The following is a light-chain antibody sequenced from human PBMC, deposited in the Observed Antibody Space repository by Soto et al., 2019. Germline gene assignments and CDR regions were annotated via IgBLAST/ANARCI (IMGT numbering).Light chain of an antibody. J-gene: IGLJ1*01. CDR2: DVS. Sequence: QSALSQPASVSGSPGQSITISCTGTSSDVGGYNYVSWYQHHPGGAPKLMIYDVSSRPSGVSDRFSGSKSGNTASLTIFGLQAEDEADYYCSSYATSILEVFGTGTKVTVL. CDR1: SSDVGGYNY. V-gene: IGLV2-14*03. CDR3: SSYATSILEV.